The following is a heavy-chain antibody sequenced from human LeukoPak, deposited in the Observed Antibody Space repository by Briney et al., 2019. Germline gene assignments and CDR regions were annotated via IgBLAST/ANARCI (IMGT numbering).Heavy chain of an antibody. V-gene: IGHV4-34*01. Sequence: SETLSLTCAVYGGSFSGYYWSWIRQPPGKGLEWIGEINHSGSTNYNPSLKSPVTISVDTSKNQFSLKLSSVTAADTAVYYCARGEVSLWFGELSDYGMDVWGQGTTVTVSS. D-gene: IGHD3-10*01. CDR3: ARGEVSLWFGELSDYGMDV. J-gene: IGHJ6*02. CDR1: GGSFSGYY. CDR2: INHSGST.